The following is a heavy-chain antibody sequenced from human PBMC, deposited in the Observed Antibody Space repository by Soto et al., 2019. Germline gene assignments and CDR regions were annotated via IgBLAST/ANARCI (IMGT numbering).Heavy chain of an antibody. D-gene: IGHD6-6*01. CDR2: IGGSGGST. V-gene: IGHV3-23*01. Sequence: EVQLLESGGGLVQPGGSLRLSCAASGFTFSSYAMSWVRQAPGKGLEWVSAIGGSGGSTYYADSVKGRFTISRDNSKNTLYLQMNSLRAEDTAVYYCAKDSLSLRLGSIAARPGYFDYWGQGTLVTVSS. CDR1: GFTFSSYA. J-gene: IGHJ4*02. CDR3: AKDSLSLRLGSIAARPGYFDY.